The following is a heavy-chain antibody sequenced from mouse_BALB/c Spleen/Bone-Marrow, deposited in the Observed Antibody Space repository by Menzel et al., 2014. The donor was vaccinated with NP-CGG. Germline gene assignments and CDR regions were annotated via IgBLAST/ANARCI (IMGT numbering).Heavy chain of an antibody. J-gene: IGHJ4*01. Sequence: VQLKQSGPELVKPGASVKMSCKASGYTFTSYVMHWVKQKPGQGLEWIGYINPYNDGTKYNEKFKGKVTLTSDKSSSTAYMELSSLTSEDSAVYYCARWGIIYYYGSSPYAMDYWGQGTSVTVSS. V-gene: IGHV1-14*01. CDR1: GYTFTSYV. D-gene: IGHD1-1*01. CDR3: ARWGIIYYYGSSPYAMDY. CDR2: INPYNDGT.